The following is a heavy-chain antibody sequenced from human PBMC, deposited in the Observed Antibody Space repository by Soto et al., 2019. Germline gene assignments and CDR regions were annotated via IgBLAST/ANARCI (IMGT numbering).Heavy chain of an antibody. D-gene: IGHD6-13*01. Sequence: SQTLSPTCAISGDSVSSNSAAWDCIRHSPSRSLEWLGRTYYRSKWYNDYAVSVKSRITINPDTSKNQFSLQLNSVTPEDTAVYYCARGAPGIAAAGRGNWFDPWGQGTLVTVSS. CDR1: GDSVSSNSAA. CDR3: ARGAPGIAAAGRGNWFDP. V-gene: IGHV6-1*01. J-gene: IGHJ5*02. CDR2: TYYRSKWYN.